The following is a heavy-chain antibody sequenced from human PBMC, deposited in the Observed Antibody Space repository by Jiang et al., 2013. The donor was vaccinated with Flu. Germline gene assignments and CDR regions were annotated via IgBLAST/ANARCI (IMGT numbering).Heavy chain of an antibody. J-gene: IGHJ6*02. V-gene: IGHV4-34*01. Sequence: LLKPSETLSLTCAVYGGSFSGYYWSWIRQPPGKGLEWIGEINHSGSTNYNPSLKSRVTISVDTSKNQFSLKLSSVTAADTAVYYCARGRRSHGGYSYGYYYHYGMDVWGQGTTV. CDR3: ARGRRSHGGYSYGYYYHYGMDV. CDR2: INHSGST. D-gene: IGHD5-18*01. CDR1: GGSFSGYY.